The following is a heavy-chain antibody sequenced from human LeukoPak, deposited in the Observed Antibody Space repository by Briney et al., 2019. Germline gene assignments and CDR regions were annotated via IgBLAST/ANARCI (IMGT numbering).Heavy chain of an antibody. V-gene: IGHV4-61*01. D-gene: IGHD3-16*01. CDR3: ARGVFMITFGGVIH. J-gene: IGHJ4*02. Sequence: SETLSLTCTVSGGSFSSGSYYWSWIRQPPGKGLEWIGYIYYSGSTNYNPSLKSRVTISVDTSKNQFSLKLSSVTAADTAVYYCARGVFMITFGGVIHWGQGTLVTVSS. CDR1: GGSFSSGSYY. CDR2: IYYSGST.